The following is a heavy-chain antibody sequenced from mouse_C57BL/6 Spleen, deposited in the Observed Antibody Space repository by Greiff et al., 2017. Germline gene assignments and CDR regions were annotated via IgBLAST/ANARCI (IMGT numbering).Heavy chain of an antibody. CDR2: IYPGDGVT. CDR3: ARSTGRVYYFDY. CDR1: GYAFSSSW. J-gene: IGHJ2*01. Sequence: QVQLQQSGPELVKPGASVQISCKASGYAFSSSWMNWVKQRPGKGLEWIGRIYPGDGVTNYNGKFKGKATLTADKSSSTAYMQLSGLTSEDSAVYFCARSTGRVYYFDYWGQGTTLTVSS. V-gene: IGHV1-82*01.